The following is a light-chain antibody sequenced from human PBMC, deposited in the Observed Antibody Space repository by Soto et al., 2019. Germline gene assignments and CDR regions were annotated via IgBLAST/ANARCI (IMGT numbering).Light chain of an antibody. V-gene: IGKV3-11*01. CDR3: QQRSNWPPTWT. CDR2: DAS. J-gene: IGKJ1*01. CDR1: QSVSSY. Sequence: IVLTQSPATLSLSPGERATLSFMASQSVSSYLAWYQQTPGQAPSLLIYDASNRATGIPARFSGSGSGTDFTLTISSLEPEDFAVYYCQQRSNWPPTWTFGQGTKVDIK.